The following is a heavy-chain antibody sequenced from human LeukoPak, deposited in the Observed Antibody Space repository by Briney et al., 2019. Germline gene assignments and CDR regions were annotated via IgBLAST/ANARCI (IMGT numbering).Heavy chain of an antibody. CDR3: ARDQERGSSISVLDY. J-gene: IGHJ4*02. V-gene: IGHV4-4*07. Sequence: PSETLSLTCTVSGGSISSYYGSWIRQPAGKGLEWIGRIYTSGSTNYNPSLKSRVTMSVDTSKSQFSLKLSSVTAADTAVYYCARDQERGSSISVLDYWGQGTMVTVSS. D-gene: IGHD6-13*01. CDR2: IYTSGST. CDR1: GGSISSYY.